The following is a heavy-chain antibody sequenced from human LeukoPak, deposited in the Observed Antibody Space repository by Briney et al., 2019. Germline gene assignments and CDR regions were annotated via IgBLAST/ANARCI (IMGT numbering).Heavy chain of an antibody. CDR1: GGTFSSYA. V-gene: IGHV1-18*01. J-gene: IGHJ6*03. Sequence: ASVKVSCKASGGTFSSYAISCVRQAPGQGLEWMGWISAYNGNTNYAQKLQGRVTMTINTSTSTAYLELRSLRSDDTAVYYCARESETTVNMDVWGKGTTVTVSS. D-gene: IGHD4-17*01. CDR3: ARESETTVNMDV. CDR2: ISAYNGNT.